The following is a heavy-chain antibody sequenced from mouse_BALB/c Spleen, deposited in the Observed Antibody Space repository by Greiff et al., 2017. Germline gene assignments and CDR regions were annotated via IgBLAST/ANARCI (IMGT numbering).Heavy chain of an antibody. V-gene: IGHV5-9-3*01. Sequence: EVKLVESGGGLVKPGGSLKLSCAASGFTFSSYAMSWVRQTPEKRLEWVATISSGGSYTYYPDSVKGRFTISRDNAKNTLYLQMSSLRSEDTAMYYCARHEGITMAWFAYWGQGTLVTVSA. J-gene: IGHJ3*01. CDR3: ARHEGITMAWFAY. CDR1: GFTFSSYA. CDR2: ISSGGSYT. D-gene: IGHD2-4*01.